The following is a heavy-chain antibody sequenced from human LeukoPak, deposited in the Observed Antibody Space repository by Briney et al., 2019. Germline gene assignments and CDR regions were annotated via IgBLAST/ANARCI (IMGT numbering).Heavy chain of an antibody. J-gene: IGHJ4*02. CDR2: ISGSGGST. Sequence: GGSLRPSCAASGFTFSSYAMSWVRQAPGKGLEWVSAISGSGGSTYYADSVKGRFTISRDNSKNTLYLQMNSLRAEDTAVYYCAKVGGSGSSWYGVIDYWGQGTLVTVSS. V-gene: IGHV3-23*01. CDR1: GFTFSSYA. D-gene: IGHD6-13*01. CDR3: AKVGGSGSSWYGVIDY.